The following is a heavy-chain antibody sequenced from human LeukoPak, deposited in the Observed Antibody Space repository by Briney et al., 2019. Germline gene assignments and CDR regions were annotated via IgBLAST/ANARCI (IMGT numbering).Heavy chain of an antibody. J-gene: IGHJ4*02. CDR2: ISWNSGSA. D-gene: IGHD5-12*01. CDR3: AKDRTYSAYAALDY. V-gene: IGHV3-9*01. Sequence: SLRLSCAASGFTFDDYSMHWVRQAPGKGLEWVSGISWNSGSAGYADSVKGRFTISRDSAKNSLYLQMNSLRTEGTALYYCAKDRTYSAYAALDYWGQGTLVTVSS. CDR1: GFTFDDYS.